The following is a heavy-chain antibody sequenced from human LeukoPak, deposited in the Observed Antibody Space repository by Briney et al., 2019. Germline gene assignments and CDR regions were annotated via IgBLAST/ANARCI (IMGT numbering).Heavy chain of an antibody. CDR3: ARDGQWQTQEGFDY. CDR1: GFTFSSYA. CDR2: ISYDGSNI. J-gene: IGHJ4*02. V-gene: IGHV3-30*04. Sequence: GRSLRLSCAASGFTFSSYAMHWVRQAPGKGLEWVAVISYDGSNIYYADSVKGRFTISRDNSKNTLYLQMNSLRAEDTAVYYCARDGQWQTQEGFDYWGQGTLVTVSS. D-gene: IGHD6-19*01.